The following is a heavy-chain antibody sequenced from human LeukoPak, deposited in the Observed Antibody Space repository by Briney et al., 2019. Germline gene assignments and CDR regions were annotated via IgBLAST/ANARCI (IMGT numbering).Heavy chain of an antibody. V-gene: IGHV1-8*01. D-gene: IGHD3-22*01. CDR3: ARACGYDSSGYYYDNWFDP. Sequence: ASVKVSCKASGYTFTSYDINWVRQATGQGLEWMGWMNPNSGNTGYAQKFQGRVTMTRNTSISTAYMELSSLRSEDTAVYYCARACGYDSSGYYYDNWFDPWAREPWSPSPQ. CDR2: MNPNSGNT. CDR1: GYTFTSYD. J-gene: IGHJ5*02.